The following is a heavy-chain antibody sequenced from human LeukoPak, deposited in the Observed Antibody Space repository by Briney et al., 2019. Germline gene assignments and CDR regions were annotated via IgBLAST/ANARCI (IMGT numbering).Heavy chain of an antibody. D-gene: IGHD6-19*01. J-gene: IGHJ4*02. CDR1: GGSISSYY. Sequence: SETLCLTCTASGGSISSYYRSWIRQPAGKGLEWIGRIYSSGSANYNPSLKRRVTMSVDTSKNQFSLKLSSVTAADTAVYYCARYSGGWINYFDYWGQGTLVTVSS. CDR2: IYSSGSA. CDR3: ARYSGGWINYFDY. V-gene: IGHV4-4*07.